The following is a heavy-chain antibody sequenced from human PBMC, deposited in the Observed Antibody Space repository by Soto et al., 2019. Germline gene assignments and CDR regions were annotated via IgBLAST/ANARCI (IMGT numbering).Heavy chain of an antibody. Sequence: QVQLVQSGGEVKKPGASVKVSCKASGYTFTTSGVSWVRQAPGQGLEWMGWVSGYNGNTKYEEKRNARVTMTTDTSTSTAYLELRSLTTDDTAVYYCARAGELPYYYYGMDVWGQGTTVIVSS. CDR3: ARAGELPYYYYGMDV. CDR2: VSGYNGNT. CDR1: GYTFTTSG. J-gene: IGHJ6*02. V-gene: IGHV1-18*01. D-gene: IGHD1-7*01.